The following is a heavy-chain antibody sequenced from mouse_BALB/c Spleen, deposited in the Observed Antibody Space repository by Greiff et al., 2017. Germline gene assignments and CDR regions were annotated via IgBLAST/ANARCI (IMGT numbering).Heavy chain of an antibody. CDR3: ARRGDDGWYFDV. D-gene: IGHD2-12*01. Sequence: EVMLVESGGGLVKPGGSLKLSCAASGFAFSSYDMSWVRQTPEKRLEWVAYISSGGSTYYPDSVKGRFTISRDNARNILYLQMSSLRSEDTAMYYCARRGDDGWYFDVWGAGTTVTVSS. J-gene: IGHJ1*01. CDR1: GFAFSSYD. CDR2: ISSGGST. V-gene: IGHV5-6-5*01.